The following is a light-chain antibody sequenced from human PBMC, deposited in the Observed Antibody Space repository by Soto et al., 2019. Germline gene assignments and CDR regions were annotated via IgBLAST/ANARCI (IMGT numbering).Light chain of an antibody. CDR3: NSYTSSSTVV. CDR1: SSDVGGYNY. J-gene: IGLJ2*01. Sequence: QSALTQPASVSGSPGQSITISCTGASSDVGGYNYVSWYQQHPGKAPKLMIYEVNYRPSGVSNRFSGSKSGNTASLTISGLQAEDEADYYCNSYTSSSTVVFGGGTKLTVL. CDR2: EVN. V-gene: IGLV2-14*01.